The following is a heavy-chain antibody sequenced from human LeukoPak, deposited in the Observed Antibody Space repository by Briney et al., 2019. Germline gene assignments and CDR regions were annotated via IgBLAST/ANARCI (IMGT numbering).Heavy chain of an antibody. Sequence: GGSLRLSCAASGFTFSSYAMHWVRQAPGKGLEWVAVISYDGSNKYYADSVKGRFTISRDNSKNTLYLQMNSLRAEDTAVHYCARGKGFYYYGMDVWGQGTTVTVSS. J-gene: IGHJ6*02. V-gene: IGHV3-30-3*01. CDR1: GFTFSSYA. CDR3: ARGKGFYYYGMDV. CDR2: ISYDGSNK.